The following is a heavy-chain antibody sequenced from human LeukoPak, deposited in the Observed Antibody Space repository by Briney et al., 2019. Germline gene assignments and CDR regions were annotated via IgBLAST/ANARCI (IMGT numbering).Heavy chain of an antibody. CDR1: GFTFSSYS. Sequence: PGGSLRLSCAAFGFTFSSYSMNWVRQAPGKGLEWVSAISGSGGSTYYADSVKGRFTISRDNSKNTLYLQMNSLRAEDTAVYYCAKDASSWLRGTFDYWGQGTLVTVSS. J-gene: IGHJ4*02. D-gene: IGHD6-13*01. CDR3: AKDASSWLRGTFDY. V-gene: IGHV3-23*01. CDR2: ISGSGGST.